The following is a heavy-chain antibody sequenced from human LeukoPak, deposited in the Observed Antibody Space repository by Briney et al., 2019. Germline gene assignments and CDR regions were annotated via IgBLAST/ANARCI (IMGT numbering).Heavy chain of an antibody. J-gene: IGHJ4*02. CDR2: INHSGST. D-gene: IGHD6-6*01. Sequence: SETLSLTCAVYGGSFSGYYWSWIRQPPGKGLEWIGEINHSGSTNYNPSLKSRVTISVDTSKNQFSLKLSSVTAADTAVYYCARYRKGSSFLDYWGQGTLVTVSS. V-gene: IGHV4-34*01. CDR3: ARYRKGSSFLDY. CDR1: GGSFSGYY.